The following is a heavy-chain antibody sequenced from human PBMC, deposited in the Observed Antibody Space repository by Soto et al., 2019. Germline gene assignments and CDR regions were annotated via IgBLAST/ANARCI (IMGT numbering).Heavy chain of an antibody. CDR1: GCTFDDYY. J-gene: IGHJ4*02. V-gene: IGHV3-9*01. CDR2: ISWNSGSI. CDR3: AEADIQDHRIDY. D-gene: IGHD3-9*01. Sequence: EVQLVEYGGGLVQPGRSRRLSGAASGCTFDDYYMHWVLQAPGKCLERVSGISWNSGSIGYAESVKGRFTISRENAKNALYLQMNSLRAEETAWDYWAEADIQDHRIDYWGQVTLVTVYS.